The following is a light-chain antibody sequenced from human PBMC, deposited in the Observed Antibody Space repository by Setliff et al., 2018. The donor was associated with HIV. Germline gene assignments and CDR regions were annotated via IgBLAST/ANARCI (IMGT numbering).Light chain of an antibody. CDR3: QVWDNNGDFYV. Sequence: SSELTQPPSVSVAPGKTARITCGGNKIGRKSVHWYQQKPGQAPVLVVHDDSDQPSKISERFSGSKSGNMATLTINRVEAGDEADYYCQVWDNNGDFYVFGSGTKVTVL. CDR1: KIGRKS. V-gene: IGLV3-21*03. J-gene: IGLJ1*01. CDR2: DDS.